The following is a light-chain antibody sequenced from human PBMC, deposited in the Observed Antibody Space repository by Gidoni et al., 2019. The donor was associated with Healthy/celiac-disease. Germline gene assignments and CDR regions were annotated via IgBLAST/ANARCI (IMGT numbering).Light chain of an antibody. J-gene: IGKJ1*01. CDR2: GAS. V-gene: IGKV3-15*01. CDR3: QQYNNWPKT. CDR1: QSVSSN. Sequence: EIVMTQSPATLSVSPGERATLSCRASQSVSSNLAWYQQKPGQAPRLLIYGASTRATGIPARFSGSGSGTEFTLTISNLQSEDFAVYYCQQYNNWPKTFXQGTKVEI.